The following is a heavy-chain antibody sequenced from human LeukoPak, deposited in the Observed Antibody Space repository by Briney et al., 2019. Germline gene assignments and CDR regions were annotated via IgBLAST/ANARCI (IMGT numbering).Heavy chain of an antibody. D-gene: IGHD3-22*01. V-gene: IGHV3-21*01. Sequence: GGSLRLSCAASGFTFSSYSMNWVRQAPGKGLEWVSSISSSSSSYIYYADSVKGRFTISRDNAKNSLYLQMNSLRAEDTAVYYCARDDSITMIGPDYWGQGTLVTVSS. CDR3: ARDDSITMIGPDY. CDR1: GFTFSSYS. J-gene: IGHJ4*02. CDR2: ISSSSSSYI.